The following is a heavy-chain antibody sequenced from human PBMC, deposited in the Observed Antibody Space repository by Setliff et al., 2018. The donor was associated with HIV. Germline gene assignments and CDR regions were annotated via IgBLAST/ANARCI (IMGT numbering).Heavy chain of an antibody. CDR3: ARHARSITMTTDWYFDL. CDR2: IYTSGST. Sequence: TLSLTCTVSGGSIRSFFWSWIRQPPGKGLEWIGHIYTSGSTNYNPSLKSRVTISVDTSKHQFSLKLSSVTAADTAVYYCARHARSITMTTDWYFDLWGRGTLVTVSS. CDR1: GGSIRSFF. V-gene: IGHV4-4*08. J-gene: IGHJ2*01. D-gene: IGHD3-22*01.